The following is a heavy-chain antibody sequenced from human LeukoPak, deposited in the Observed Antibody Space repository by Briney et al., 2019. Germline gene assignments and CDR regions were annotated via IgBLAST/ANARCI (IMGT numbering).Heavy chain of an antibody. Sequence: PGGSLRLSCAASGFTVSNNYMRWVRQAPGKGLEWVSLIYSGGGTYYADAVKGRFTISRDGSKNMLYLQMDSLRAEDTAIYYCAKDMITFGGVIVPDFDYWGQGTLVTVSS. CDR2: IYSGGGT. D-gene: IGHD3-16*02. CDR3: AKDMITFGGVIVPDFDY. J-gene: IGHJ4*02. V-gene: IGHV3-66*01. CDR1: GFTVSNNY.